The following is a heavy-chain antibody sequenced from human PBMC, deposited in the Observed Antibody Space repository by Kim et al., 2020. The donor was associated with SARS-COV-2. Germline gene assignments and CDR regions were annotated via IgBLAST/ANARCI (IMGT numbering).Heavy chain of an antibody. J-gene: IGHJ4*02. V-gene: IGHV1-8*01. CDR2: VTPNSGNT. CDR1: GYTFTNYD. D-gene: IGHD2-15*01. CDR3: ARGPVKYCSGGTCYNDF. Sequence: ASVKVSCKASGYTFTNYDINWVRQATGQGLEWMGWVTPNSGNTGYAQKFQGRVTMTRNTSINTAYMELSSLRSEDTAVYYCARGPVKYCSGGTCYNDFWGQGTLVTVTS.